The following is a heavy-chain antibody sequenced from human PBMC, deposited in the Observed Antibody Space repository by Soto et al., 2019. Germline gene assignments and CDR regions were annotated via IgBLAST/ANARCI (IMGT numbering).Heavy chain of an antibody. CDR1: GVTFSRYA. V-gene: IGHV3-33*03. CDR3: XKGGTVPFDY. Sequence: QVQFMQSGGGVVQPGKSLRLSCATSGVTFSRYAMHWVRQAPGERLEWVAVVFFDGNYKNYGDSVKGRFTVSRDNSKXXXXXXXXXXXXXXXXXXXXXKGGTVPFDYWGQGSLVIVS. D-gene: IGHD3-16*01. J-gene: IGHJ4*02. CDR2: VFFDGNYK.